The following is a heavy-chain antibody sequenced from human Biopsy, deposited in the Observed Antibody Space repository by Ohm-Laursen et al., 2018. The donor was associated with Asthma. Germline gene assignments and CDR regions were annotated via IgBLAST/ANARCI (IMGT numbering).Heavy chain of an antibody. CDR2: IYYSGST. V-gene: IGHV4-31*02. CDR3: ARAQDYYDSRGYYRSSDY. D-gene: IGHD3-22*01. Sequence: TLSLTCAVSGGSISSGGYYWSWIRQHPGKGLEWIGFIYYSGSTYYNPSLKSRVSISIDTSKNQFSLKLSSVTAADTAVYYCARAQDYYDSRGYYRSSDYWGQGTLVTVSS. J-gene: IGHJ4*02. CDR1: GGSISSGGYY.